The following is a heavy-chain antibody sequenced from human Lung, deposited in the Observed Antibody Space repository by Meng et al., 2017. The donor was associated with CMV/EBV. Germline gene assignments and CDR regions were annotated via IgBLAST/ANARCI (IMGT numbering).Heavy chain of an antibody. J-gene: IGHJ6*02. Sequence: GGSLRLSCVASGFTLVRYHMHCVRQAPGKGLEWVAFIWYDGGNKFYADSVKGRFTISRDNSKNTLYLQMNNVGADDAAIYFCARPRYDTSHYPVYYYYGMDVWGLGXTVTVSS. CDR3: ARPRYDTSHYPVYYYYGMDV. CDR1: GFTLVRYH. CDR2: IWYDGGNK. V-gene: IGHV3-33*01. D-gene: IGHD3-22*01.